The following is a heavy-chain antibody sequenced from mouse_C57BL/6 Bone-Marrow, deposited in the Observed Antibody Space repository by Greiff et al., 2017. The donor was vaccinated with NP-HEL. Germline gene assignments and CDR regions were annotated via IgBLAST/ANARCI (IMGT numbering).Heavy chain of an antibody. D-gene: IGHD2-4*01. CDR1: GYTFTSYW. J-gene: IGHJ4*01. CDR2: IHPNSGST. V-gene: IGHV1-64*01. CDR3: ARGYYDYDGYAMDY. Sequence: QVQLQQPGAELVKPGASVKLSCKASGYTFTSYWMHWVKQRPGQGLEWIGMIHPNSGSTNYNEKFKSKATLTADKSSSTAYMQLSSLTSEDSAVYFCARGYYDYDGYAMDYWGQGTSVTVSS.